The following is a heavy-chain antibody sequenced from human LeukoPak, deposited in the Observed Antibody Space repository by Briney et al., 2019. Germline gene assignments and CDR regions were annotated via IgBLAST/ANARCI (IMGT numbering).Heavy chain of an antibody. D-gene: IGHD1-26*01. V-gene: IGHV4-59*08. CDR2: INYSGST. CDR3: ARRGVGATTWDAFDI. J-gene: IGHJ3*02. CDR1: GGXLTRYH. Sequence: PSETLSLTCTVSGGXLTRYHWGWIRQPPGKGLEWIGYINYSGSTNYSPSLESRVTISLDTSKNQFSLQLSSVTAADTAVYYCARRGVGATTWDAFDIWGQGTLVTVSS.